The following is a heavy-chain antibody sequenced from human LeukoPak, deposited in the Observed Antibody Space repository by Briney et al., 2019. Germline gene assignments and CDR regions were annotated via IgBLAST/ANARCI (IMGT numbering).Heavy chain of an antibody. V-gene: IGHV1-18*01. CDR1: GYTFTSYG. J-gene: IGHJ4*02. Sequence: APVKVSCKASGYTFTSYGISWVRQAPGQGLEWMGWISAYNGNTNYAQKLQGRVTMTTDTSTSTAYMELRSLRSDDTAVYYCARFLLDGSGSYYVYDYWGQGTLVTVSS. CDR2: ISAYNGNT. D-gene: IGHD3-10*01. CDR3: ARFLLDGSGSYYVYDY.